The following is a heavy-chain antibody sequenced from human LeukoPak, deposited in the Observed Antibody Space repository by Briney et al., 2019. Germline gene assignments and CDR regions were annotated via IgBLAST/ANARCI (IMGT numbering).Heavy chain of an antibody. D-gene: IGHD2-2*01. CDR1: GYTFTSYA. CDR2: INAGNGNT. Sequence: GASVKVSCKASGYTFTSYAMHWVRQAPGQRLDWMGWINAGNGNTKYSQKFQGRVTITRDTSGSTAYMELSSLTSEDTAVYYSARVRYQIPNPDWFDPWGQGTLVTVSS. J-gene: IGHJ5*02. CDR3: ARVRYQIPNPDWFDP. V-gene: IGHV1-3*01.